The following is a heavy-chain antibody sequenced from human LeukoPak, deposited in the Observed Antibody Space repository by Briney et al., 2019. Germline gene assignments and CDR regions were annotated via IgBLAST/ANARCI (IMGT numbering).Heavy chain of an antibody. D-gene: IGHD6-13*01. CDR1: GFTVSSYG. CDR2: FSATDGSA. CDR3: AKARRASAGTGAFDV. V-gene: IGHV3-23*01. Sequence: PGGSLRLSCAASGFTVSSYGRTGVRQAPGKGLEWVSAFSATDGSAQYAESVKGRFTISRDNSKNSLYLQMNSLRDEDTAVYYCAKARRASAGTGAFDVWGQGTMVTVSS. J-gene: IGHJ3*01.